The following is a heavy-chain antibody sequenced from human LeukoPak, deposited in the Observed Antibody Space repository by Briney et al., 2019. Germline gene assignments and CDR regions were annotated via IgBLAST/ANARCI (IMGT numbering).Heavy chain of an antibody. Sequence: SETLSLTCTVSGGSISSGVYNGSWLRQPPGKGLEWNGCIYNGGSTYYNPSLKSRVTISEDTSKNQFTLKLSSVTAADTAVYYYARDQWHKTLFDFWGQGTLVTVSS. CDR3: ARDQWHKTLFDF. V-gene: IGHV4-31*03. D-gene: IGHD2-8*01. J-gene: IGHJ4*02. CDR2: IYNGGST. CDR1: GGSISSGVYN.